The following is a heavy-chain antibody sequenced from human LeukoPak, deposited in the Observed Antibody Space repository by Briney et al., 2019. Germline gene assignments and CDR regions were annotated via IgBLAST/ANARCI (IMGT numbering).Heavy chain of an antibody. D-gene: IGHD2/OR15-2a*01. Sequence: GGSLRLSCAASGFTFSIYEMNWVRQAPGKGLEGVSYISSSGSTIYYADSVKGLFTISRDNAKNSLYLQMNILRGEDTALYYCAELGTTKNGGVRGKGTTVTISS. J-gene: IGHJ6*04. V-gene: IGHV3-48*03. CDR2: ISSSGSTI. CDR3: AELGTTKNGGV. CDR1: GFTFSIYE.